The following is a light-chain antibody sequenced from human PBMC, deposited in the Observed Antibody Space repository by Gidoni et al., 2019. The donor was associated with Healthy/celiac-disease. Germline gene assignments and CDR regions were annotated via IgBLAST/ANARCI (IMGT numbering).Light chain of an antibody. CDR1: SLRSYY. CDR3: NSRDSSGNLRV. V-gene: IGLV3-19*01. CDR2: GKN. Sequence: SSELTQDPAVSVALGQTVRITCQGDSLRSYYASWYQQKPGQAPVLVIYGKNNRPSGIPDRFSGSSSGNTASLTITGAQAEDEADYYFNSRDSSGNLRVFGGGTKLTVL. J-gene: IGLJ2*01.